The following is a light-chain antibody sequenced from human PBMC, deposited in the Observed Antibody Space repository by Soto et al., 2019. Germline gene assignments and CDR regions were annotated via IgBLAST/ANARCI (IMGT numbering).Light chain of an antibody. J-gene: IGLJ3*02. CDR1: SSDVGGYNY. CDR3: SSYTSSSTPWV. V-gene: IGLV2-14*01. CDR2: EVS. Sequence: QSALTQTASVSGSPGQSITISCTGTSSDVGGYNYVSWYQQHPGKAPKLMIYEVSNRPSGVSNRFSGSKSGNTASLTISGLQAEDEADYYCSSYTSSSTPWVFGGGTQLTVL.